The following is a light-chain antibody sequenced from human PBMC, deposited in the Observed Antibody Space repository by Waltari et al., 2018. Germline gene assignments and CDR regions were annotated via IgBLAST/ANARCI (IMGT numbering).Light chain of an antibody. V-gene: IGLV2-8*01. CDR3: ASFAGSNNL. J-gene: IGLJ2*01. CDR2: EVT. CDR1: STDIGVYNY. Sequence: QSALTQPPSASGSPGQSVTISCTGPSTDIGVYNYVSWYQQHPGKAPQLLIYEVTERPSGVPDRFSGSKAGNTASLTVSGLQGEDEADYYCASFAGSNNLFGGGTKLTVL.